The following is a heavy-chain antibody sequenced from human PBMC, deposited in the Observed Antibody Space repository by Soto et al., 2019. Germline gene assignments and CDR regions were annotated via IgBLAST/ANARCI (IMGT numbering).Heavy chain of an antibody. Sequence: EVQLVESGGGLVQPGRSLRLSCAASGFTFDDYAMHWVRQAPGKGLECVSGISWNSGSIGYADSVKGRFTISRDNAKNSLYLQMNSLRAEDTALYYCAKDVGSSSWYYDYWGQGTLVTVSS. V-gene: IGHV3-9*01. J-gene: IGHJ4*02. CDR1: GFTFDDYA. D-gene: IGHD6-13*01. CDR3: AKDVGSSSWYYDY. CDR2: ISWNSGSI.